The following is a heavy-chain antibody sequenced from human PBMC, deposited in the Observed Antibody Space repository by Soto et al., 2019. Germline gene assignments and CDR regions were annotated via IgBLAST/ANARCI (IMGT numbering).Heavy chain of an antibody. CDR3: ARAYEGDYFDY. CDR2: IYSGGST. CDR1: GFTVSSNY. V-gene: IGHV3-66*01. D-gene: IGHD3-16*01. J-gene: IGHJ4*02. Sequence: GGSLRLSCAASGFTVSSNYMSWVRQAPGKGLEWVSVIYSGGSTYYADSVKGRFTISRDNSKNTLYPQMNSLRAEDTAVYYCARAYEGDYFDYWGQGTLVTVSS.